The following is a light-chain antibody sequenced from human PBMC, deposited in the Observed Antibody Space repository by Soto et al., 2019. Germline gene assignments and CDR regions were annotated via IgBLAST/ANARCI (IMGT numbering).Light chain of an antibody. Sequence: QSALTQPASASGSPGQSITISCTGTSSDVGGYNYVSWYQQHPGKAPKLMIYEVSNRPSGVSNRFSGSKSGNTASLTTSGLLPEDEADDYCSSYSGSSTHYVFGTGTKLTVL. CDR1: SSDVGGYNY. V-gene: IGLV2-14*01. J-gene: IGLJ1*01. CDR3: SSYSGSSTHYV. CDR2: EVS.